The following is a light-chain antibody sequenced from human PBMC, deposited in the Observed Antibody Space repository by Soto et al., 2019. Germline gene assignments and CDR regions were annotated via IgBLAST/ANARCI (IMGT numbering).Light chain of an antibody. CDR3: QHYNHRYT. J-gene: IGKJ5*01. CDR1: QSVSNDF. CDR2: GAS. V-gene: IGKV3-15*01. Sequence: DIVSTQTPSTLSLYPGARATLYYLASQSVSNDFLAWYQQKPGQAPRLLIYGASTRATGIPARFSGSGYGTEFTLTISSLQSEDFAVYYCQHYNHRYTFGQGTRLEIK.